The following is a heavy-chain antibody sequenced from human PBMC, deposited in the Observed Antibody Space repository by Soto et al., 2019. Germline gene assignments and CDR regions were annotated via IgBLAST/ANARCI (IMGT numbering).Heavy chain of an antibody. J-gene: IGHJ4*02. Sequence: PGGSLRLSCAASGFTFSSYGMHWVRQAPGKGLEWVAVISYDGSNKYYADSVKGRFTNSRDNSKNTLYLQMNSLRAEDTAVYYCAKSGSRTLDYWGQGTLVTVSS. CDR1: GFTFSSYG. V-gene: IGHV3-30*18. CDR3: AKSGSRTLDY. CDR2: ISYDGSNK. D-gene: IGHD1-26*01.